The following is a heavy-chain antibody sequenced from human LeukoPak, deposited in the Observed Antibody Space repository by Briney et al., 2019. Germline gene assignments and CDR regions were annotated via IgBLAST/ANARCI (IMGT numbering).Heavy chain of an antibody. Sequence: PSETLSLTCTVSGGSISSGDYYWSWIRQPPGKGLEWIGYIYYSGSTYYNPSLKSRVTISVDTSKNQFSLKLSSVTAADTAVYYCARDPYDSSGYDDYWGQGTLVTVSS. V-gene: IGHV4-30-4*08. CDR2: IYYSGST. J-gene: IGHJ4*02. CDR1: GGSISSGDYY. D-gene: IGHD3-22*01. CDR3: ARDPYDSSGYDDY.